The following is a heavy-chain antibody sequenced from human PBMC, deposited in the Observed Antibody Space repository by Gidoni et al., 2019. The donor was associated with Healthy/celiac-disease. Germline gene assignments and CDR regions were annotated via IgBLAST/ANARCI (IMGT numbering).Heavy chain of an antibody. J-gene: IGHJ6*03. CDR3: TREGGGVPAAPDYYYYYMDV. CDR1: GFTFGDYA. Sequence: EVQLVESGGGLVQPGRSLSLSCPASGFTFGDYAMSWVRQDPGKGLEGVGISRSKAYGGTTEYAASEKDRFTISRDKSKSIAYRQMNSLKTEDTAVYYCTREGGGVPAAPDYYYYYMDVWGKGTTVTVSS. V-gene: IGHV3-49*04. D-gene: IGHD2-2*01. CDR2: SRSKAYGGTT.